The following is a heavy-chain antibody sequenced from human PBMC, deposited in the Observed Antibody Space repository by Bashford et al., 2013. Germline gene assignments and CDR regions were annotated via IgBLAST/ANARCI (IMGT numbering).Heavy chain of an antibody. J-gene: IGHJ4*02. Sequence: SETLSLTCNVSGGSISSYYWSWIRQPAGKGLEWIGRIHISGSTDYNPSLKSRVTMSGDTSKSQFSLRLSSVTAADTAVYYCASSRTYYYVSGSYWDHYFDNWGQGTLVTVSS. D-gene: IGHD3-10*01. CDR1: GGSISSYY. CDR3: ASSRTYYYVSGSYWDHYFDN. CDR2: IHISGST. V-gene: IGHV4-4*07.